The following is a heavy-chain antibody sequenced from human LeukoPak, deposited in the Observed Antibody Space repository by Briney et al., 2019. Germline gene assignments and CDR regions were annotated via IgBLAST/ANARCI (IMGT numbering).Heavy chain of an antibody. D-gene: IGHD5-18*01. Sequence: GGSLRLSCAASGFTFSSYSMNWVRQAPGKGLEWVSSISSSSSYIYYADSVKGRFTISRDNAKNSLYLQMNSLRAEDTAVYYCARAGGYSYGYNWFDPWGQGTLVTVSS. CDR1: GFTFSSYS. J-gene: IGHJ5*02. CDR3: ARAGGYSYGYNWFDP. CDR2: ISSSSSYI. V-gene: IGHV3-21*01.